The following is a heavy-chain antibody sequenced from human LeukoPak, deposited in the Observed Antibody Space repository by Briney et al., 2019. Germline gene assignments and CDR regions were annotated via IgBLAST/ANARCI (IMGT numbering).Heavy chain of an antibody. J-gene: IGHJ4*02. CDR2: ISGSGITT. D-gene: IGHD1-26*01. V-gene: IGHV3-23*01. CDR3: AKERREQSRDNYFDY. Sequence: QTGGSLRLSCAASGFTFSSYAMSWVRQAPGKGLEWVSAISGSGITTFYADSVKGRFTISRDNSKNTLYLQMNSLRAEDTAVYYCAKERREQSRDNYFDYWGQGTLVTVSS. CDR1: GFTFSSYA.